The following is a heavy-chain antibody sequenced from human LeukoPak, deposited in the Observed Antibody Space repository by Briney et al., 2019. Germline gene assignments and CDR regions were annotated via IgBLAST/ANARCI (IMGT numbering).Heavy chain of an antibody. Sequence: GGSLRLSCAASGFTFSRYSMHWVRQAPGKGLEWVAVVSFEGGNKYYADSVKGRFTISRDNSKNTLSLQMNSLRAEDTAVYYCAKDMGYYYGSGSYPPENDYWGQGTLVTVSS. CDR2: VSFEGGNK. CDR3: AKDMGYYYGSGSYPPENDY. CDR1: GFTFSRYS. V-gene: IGHV3-30*18. D-gene: IGHD3-10*01. J-gene: IGHJ4*02.